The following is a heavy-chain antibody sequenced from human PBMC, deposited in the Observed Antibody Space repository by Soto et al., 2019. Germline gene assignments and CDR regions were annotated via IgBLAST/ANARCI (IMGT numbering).Heavy chain of an antibody. J-gene: IGHJ6*02. V-gene: IGHV1-69*13. CDR2: IIPIFGTA. CDR3: ARDLELLVRAYGMDV. CDR1: GGTFSSYA. Sequence: SVKVSCKASGGTFSSYAVSWVRQAPGQGLEWMGGIIPIFGTANYAQKFQGRVTITADESTSTAYMELSSLRSEDTAVYYCARDLELLVRAYGMDVWGQGTTVTVS. D-gene: IGHD3-10*01.